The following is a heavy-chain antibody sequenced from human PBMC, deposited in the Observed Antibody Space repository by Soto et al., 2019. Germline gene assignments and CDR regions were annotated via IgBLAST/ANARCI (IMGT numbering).Heavy chain of an antibody. CDR1: GYTFTSYG. V-gene: IGHV1-18*04. CDR3: ARXSLRFLEWLFLPYYFDY. D-gene: IGHD3-3*01. CDR2: ISAYNGNT. J-gene: IGHJ4*02. Sequence: GASVKVSCKASGYTFTSYGISWVRQAPGQGLEWMGWISAYNGNTNYAQKLQGRVTMTTDTSTSTAYMELRSLRSDDTAVYYCARXSLRFLEWLFLPYYFDYWGQGTLVTVSS.